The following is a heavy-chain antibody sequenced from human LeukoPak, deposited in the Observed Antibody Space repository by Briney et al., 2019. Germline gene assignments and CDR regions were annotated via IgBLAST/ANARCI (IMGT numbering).Heavy chain of an antibody. Sequence: SETLSLTCTVSGGSISSSSYYWGWIRQPPGKGLEWIGSMYYSGSTYYNPSLKSRVTISVDTSKNQFSLKLSSVTATDTAVYYCARVSYKIDQYSGSYRGTDYWGQGTLVTVSS. J-gene: IGHJ4*02. CDR2: MYYSGST. CDR1: GGSISSSSYY. D-gene: IGHD1-26*01. CDR3: ARVSYKIDQYSGSYRGTDY. V-gene: IGHV4-39*07.